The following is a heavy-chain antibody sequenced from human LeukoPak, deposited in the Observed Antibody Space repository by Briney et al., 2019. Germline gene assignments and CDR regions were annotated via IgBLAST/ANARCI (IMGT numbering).Heavy chain of an antibody. V-gene: IGHV3-30-3*01. CDR3: AKVGGGPGTTSNYYYTMGV. D-gene: IGHD1-1*01. CDR1: GFTFSSYA. CDR2: ISYDGSNK. J-gene: IGHJ6*02. Sequence: GGSLRLSCAASGFTFSSYAMHWVRQAPGKGLEWVAVISYDGSNKYYADSVKGRFTISRDNSKNTLYLQMNSLRAEDTAVYYCAKVGGGPGTTSNYYYTMGVWGQGTTVTVSS.